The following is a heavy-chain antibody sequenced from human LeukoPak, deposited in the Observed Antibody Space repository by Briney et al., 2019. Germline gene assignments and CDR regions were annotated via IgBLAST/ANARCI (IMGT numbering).Heavy chain of an antibody. Sequence: ASVKVSCKVSGYTFTSYYMHWVRQAPGQGLEWMGIINPSGGSTSYAQKFQGRVTMTRDTSTSTVYMELSSLRSEDTAVYYCARDLTHPEDSSGYLDYWGQGTLVTVSS. CDR2: INPSGGST. CDR3: ARDLTHPEDSSGYLDY. CDR1: GYTFTSYY. J-gene: IGHJ4*02. V-gene: IGHV1-46*01. D-gene: IGHD3-22*01.